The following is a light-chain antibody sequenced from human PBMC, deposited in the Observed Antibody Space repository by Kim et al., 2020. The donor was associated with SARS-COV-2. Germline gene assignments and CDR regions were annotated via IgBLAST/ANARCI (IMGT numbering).Light chain of an antibody. CDR1: QRINNY. J-gene: IGKJ4*01. Sequence: EIVLTQSPGTLSLSPGETATLSCRASQRINNYVAWYQQKFGQTPRLLVYDASNRAPGIPERFRGSGSGTDFTLTISTVEPEDFAVYYCQQGSSRPLTFGGGTKLEI. CDR3: QQGSSRPLT. V-gene: IGKV3-11*01. CDR2: DAS.